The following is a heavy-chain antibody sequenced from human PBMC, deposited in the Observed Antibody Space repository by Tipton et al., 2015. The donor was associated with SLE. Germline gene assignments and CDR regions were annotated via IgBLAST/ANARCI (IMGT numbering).Heavy chain of an antibody. CDR2: ISAYNGNT. CDR3: ARGRESGYDRRYSSGWYYFDY. V-gene: IGHV1-18*01. Sequence: QVQLVQSGAEVKKPGTSVRVSCKASGYIFTRYGISWVRQAPGQGLEWMGWISAYNGNTNYAQKFQGRVTMTRDTSISTAYMELSRLRSDDTAVYYCARGRESGYDRRYSSGWYYFDYWGQGTLVTVSS. J-gene: IGHJ4*02. D-gene: IGHD6-19*01. CDR1: GYIFTRYG.